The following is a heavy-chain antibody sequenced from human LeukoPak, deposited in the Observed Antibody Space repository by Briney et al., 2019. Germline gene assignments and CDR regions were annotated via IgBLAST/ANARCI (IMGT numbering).Heavy chain of an antibody. CDR3: AKDLIAVAGMGYYYYYYGMDV. V-gene: IGHV3-23*01. CDR1: GFTFSSYA. J-gene: IGHJ6*02. Sequence: SGGSLRLSCAASGFTFSSYAMSWVRQAPGKGLEWVSAISGSGGSSYDADSVKGRFTISRDNSKNTLYLQMNSLRAEDTAVYYCAKDLIAVAGMGYYYYYYGMDVWGQGTTVTVSS. D-gene: IGHD6-19*01. CDR2: ISGSGGSS.